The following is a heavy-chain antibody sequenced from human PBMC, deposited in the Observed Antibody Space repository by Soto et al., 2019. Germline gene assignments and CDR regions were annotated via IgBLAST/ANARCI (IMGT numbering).Heavy chain of an antibody. V-gene: IGHV3-23*01. CDR2: ISGGGAST. D-gene: IGHD3-10*01. CDR1: GFTFSSYA. J-gene: IGHJ3*02. CDR3: AKDRGYYGSGSYGAFDM. Sequence: EVQLLESGGGLVQPGGSLRLSCAASGFTFSSYAMSWVRQAPGKGLEWVSAISGGGASTYYADSVKGRFTVSRDNSKNTLYLQMNSLRAEDTAVYYCAKDRGYYGSGSYGAFDMWGQGTMVTVSS.